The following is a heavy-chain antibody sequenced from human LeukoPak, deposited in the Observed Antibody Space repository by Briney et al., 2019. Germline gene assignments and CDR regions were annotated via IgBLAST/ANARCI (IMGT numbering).Heavy chain of an antibody. CDR2: INSDGRST. J-gene: IGHJ4*02. CDR1: GFTFSTHW. CDR3: ARVVDWCSGGSCCFDY. D-gene: IGHD2-15*01. Sequence: AGGSLRLSCAASGFTFSTHWMHWVRQAPGKGLVWVPQINSDGRSTTYADSVKGRFTISRDNAKNTLYLQMNSLRAEDTAVYYCARVVDWCSGGSCCFDYWGQGTLVTVSS. V-gene: IGHV3-74*03.